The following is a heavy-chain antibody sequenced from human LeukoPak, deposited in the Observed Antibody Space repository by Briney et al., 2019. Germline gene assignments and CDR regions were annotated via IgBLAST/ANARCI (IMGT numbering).Heavy chain of an antibody. CDR1: GGTFSSYA. D-gene: IGHD3-10*01. CDR3: ARSHYGSGSYYMYNWFDP. J-gene: IGHJ5*02. CDR2: MNPNSGNA. Sequence: ASVKVSCKASGGTFSSYAINWVRQATGQGLEWMGWMNPNSGNAGYAQKFQGRVTMTRNTSISTAYMELSSLRSEDTAVYYCARSHYGSGSYYMYNWFDPWGQGTLVTVSS. V-gene: IGHV1-8*02.